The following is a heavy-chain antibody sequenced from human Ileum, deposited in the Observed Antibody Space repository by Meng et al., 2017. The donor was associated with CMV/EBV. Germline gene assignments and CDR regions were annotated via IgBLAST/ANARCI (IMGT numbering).Heavy chain of an antibody. CDR1: GFTFSSYW. V-gene: IGHV3-74*01. CDR3: ATAGNYRLDT. CDR2: INPGGSTT. J-gene: IGHJ4*02. Sequence: GGSLRLSCEASGFTFSSYWMHWVRQAPGKGLVWVSRINPGGSTTNYADSVKGRFSISRDNAKNTLYQQMNGLRADDTAVYYCATAGNYRLDTWGQGTLVTVSS. D-gene: IGHD5-24*01.